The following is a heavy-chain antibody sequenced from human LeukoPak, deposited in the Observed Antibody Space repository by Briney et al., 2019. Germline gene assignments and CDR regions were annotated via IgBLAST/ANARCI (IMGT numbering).Heavy chain of an antibody. D-gene: IGHD6-19*01. J-gene: IGHJ4*02. V-gene: IGHV4-34*01. CDR1: GGSFSGYY. Sequence: SETLSLTCAVYGGSFSGYYWSWIRQPPGKGLEWIGEINHSGSTNYNPSLKSRVTISVDTSKNQFSLKLSSVTAADTAVYYCARGRYSSGWYFGLGFDYWGQGTLVTVSS. CDR2: INHSGST. CDR3: ARGRYSSGWYFGLGFDY.